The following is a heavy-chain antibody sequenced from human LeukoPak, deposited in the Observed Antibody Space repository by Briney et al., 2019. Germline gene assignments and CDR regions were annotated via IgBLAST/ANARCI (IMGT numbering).Heavy chain of an antibody. CDR3: AKDSRAIPRYFDY. Sequence: GGSLRLSCAASGFTFDDYAMHWVRQAPGKGLEWVSGISWNSGSIGYADSVKGRFTISRDNAKNSLYLQMNSLRAEDTALYYCAKDSRAIPRYFDYGGQGPLVPVSS. CDR1: GFTFDDYA. CDR2: ISWNSGSI. V-gene: IGHV3-9*01. J-gene: IGHJ4*02.